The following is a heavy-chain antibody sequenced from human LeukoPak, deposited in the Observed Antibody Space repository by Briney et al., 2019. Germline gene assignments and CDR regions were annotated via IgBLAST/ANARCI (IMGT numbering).Heavy chain of an antibody. D-gene: IGHD3-16*01. CDR3: ARERGEGRTRNFDY. J-gene: IGHJ4*02. CDR2: ISYDGSIQ. Sequence: GGSLRLSCAASGFTFSSYFVHWVRQAPGKGLDWVTTISYDGSIQYYTDSVKGRFTISRDNSKNTLYLQMNSLKPEDTAMYYCARERGEGRTRNFDYWGQGTLVTVSS. V-gene: IGHV3-30-3*01. CDR1: GFTFSSYF.